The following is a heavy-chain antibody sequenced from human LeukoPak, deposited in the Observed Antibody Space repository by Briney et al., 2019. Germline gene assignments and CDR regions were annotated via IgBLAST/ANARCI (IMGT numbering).Heavy chain of an antibody. CDR1: GYTFTSYD. V-gene: IGHV1-8*01. J-gene: IGHJ3*02. CDR2: MNPNSGNT. CDR3: AREAGIYCGGDCYQNAFDI. Sequence: GASVKVSCKASGYTFTSYDINWVRQATGQGLEWMGWMNPNSGNTGYAQKFQGRVTMTRNTSISTAYMELSSLRSEDTAVYYCAREAGIYCGGDCYQNAFDIWGQGTMVTVSS. D-gene: IGHD2-21*02.